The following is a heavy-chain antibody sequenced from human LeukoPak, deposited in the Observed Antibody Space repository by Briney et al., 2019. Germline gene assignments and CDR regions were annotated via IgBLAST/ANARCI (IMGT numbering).Heavy chain of an antibody. D-gene: IGHD3-10*01. CDR3: ARQYGSGYNYYYYGMDV. Sequence: ASVEVSCKASGYTFTSYDINWVRQATGQGLEWMGWMNPNSGNTGYAQKFQGRVTMTRDTSISTAYMELSSLRSEDTAVYYCARQYGSGYNYYYYGMDVWGQGTTVTVSS. CDR2: MNPNSGNT. V-gene: IGHV1-8*01. J-gene: IGHJ6*02. CDR1: GYTFTSYD.